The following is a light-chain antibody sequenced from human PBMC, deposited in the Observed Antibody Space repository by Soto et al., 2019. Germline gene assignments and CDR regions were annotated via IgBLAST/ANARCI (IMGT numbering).Light chain of an antibody. V-gene: IGKV4-1*01. Sequence: DIVMTQSPDSLAVSLGERATINCKSSQSVLYSSNNKNYLAWYQQKPGQPPRLLIYWASTRESGVPVRFSGGGSGTDFTLTISSLQAEDVAVYYCQQFYSTPPYTFGQGTKLEIK. J-gene: IGKJ2*01. CDR1: QSVLYSSNNKNY. CDR2: WAS. CDR3: QQFYSTPPYT.